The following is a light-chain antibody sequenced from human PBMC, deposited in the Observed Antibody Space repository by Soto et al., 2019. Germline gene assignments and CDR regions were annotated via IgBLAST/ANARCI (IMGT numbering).Light chain of an antibody. CDR1: QSVSSTY. Sequence: EIVLTQSPGTLSLSPGERATLSCRASQSVSSTYLAWYQQKPGPAPRLLIYGASNRATGIPDRFSGSGSGTDFTLTISRLEPEDFAVYYCQQYGVSRWTFGQGTRVDI. J-gene: IGKJ1*01. CDR2: GAS. V-gene: IGKV3-20*01. CDR3: QQYGVSRWT.